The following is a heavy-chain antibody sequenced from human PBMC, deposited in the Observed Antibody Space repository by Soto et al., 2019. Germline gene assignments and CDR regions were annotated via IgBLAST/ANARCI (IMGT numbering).Heavy chain of an antibody. D-gene: IGHD3-10*01. CDR1: GYTFTGYY. CDR2: INPNSGGT. Sequence: QVQLVQSGAEVKKPGASVKVSCKASGYTFTGYYMHWVRQAPGQGLEWMGWINPNSGGTNYAQNFQGRVTMTRDTHNSTAYVELSGMRSDDLAVYYWARDEGLPGGGFDYWGQGTLVTLSS. CDR3: ARDEGLPGGGFDY. J-gene: IGHJ4*02. V-gene: IGHV1-2*02.